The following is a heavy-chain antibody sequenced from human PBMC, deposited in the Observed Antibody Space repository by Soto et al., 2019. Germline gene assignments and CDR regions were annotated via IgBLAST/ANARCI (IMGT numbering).Heavy chain of an antibody. CDR3: SGYYLSPGYWFDP. CDR2: IRSKAYGGTT. J-gene: IGHJ5*02. Sequence: PGGSLRLSCTASGFTFGDYAMSWVRQAPGKGLEWVGFIRSKAYGGTTEYAASVKGRFTISRDDSKSIAYLQMNSLKTEDTAVYYCSGYYLSPGYWFDPWGQGTLVTVSS. CDR1: GFTFGDYA. V-gene: IGHV3-49*04. D-gene: IGHD3-22*01.